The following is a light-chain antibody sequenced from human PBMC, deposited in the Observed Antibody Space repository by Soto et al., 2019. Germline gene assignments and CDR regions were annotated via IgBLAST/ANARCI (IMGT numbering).Light chain of an antibody. J-gene: IGKJ1*01. CDR1: QGISSY. Sequence: AIRMTQSPSSLSASTGDRVTITCRASQGISSYLAWYQQKPGKAPKLLIYAASTLQSGVPSRFSGSGSGTEFTLTISSLQPDDFATYYCQQYKTYYRTFGQGTKVDIK. CDR2: AAS. V-gene: IGKV1-8*01. CDR3: QQYKTYYRT.